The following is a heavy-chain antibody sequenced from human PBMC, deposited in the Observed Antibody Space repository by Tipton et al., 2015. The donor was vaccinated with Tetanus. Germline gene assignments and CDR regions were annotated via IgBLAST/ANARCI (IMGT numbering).Heavy chain of an antibody. CDR3: ARTSGYMYSDT. CDR1: GGSFSGHY. V-gene: IGHV4-34*01. J-gene: IGHJ1*01. CDR2: VHHSGGT. D-gene: IGHD3-3*01. Sequence: TLSLTCAVYGGSFSGHYWSWMRQPPGKGLEWIGEVHHSGGTKYNPSLKSRVTILADTAANQLSLKLTSVTSADTAVYYCARTSGYMYSDTWGQGTLVTVSS.